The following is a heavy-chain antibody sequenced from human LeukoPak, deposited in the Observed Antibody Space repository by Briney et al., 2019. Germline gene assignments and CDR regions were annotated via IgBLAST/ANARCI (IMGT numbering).Heavy chain of an antibody. CDR3: ARDESYYGSGSYPGH. CDR2: TSYSGTT. CDR1: GGSISSHY. D-gene: IGHD3-10*01. Sequence: SETLSLTCTVSGGSISSHYWSWVRQSPEKGLEWLAYTSYSGTTNYNPSLKSRVTMSVDTSKNQFSLKLSSVTAADTAVYYCARDESYYGSGSYPGHWGQGTLVTVSS. J-gene: IGHJ4*02. V-gene: IGHV4-59*11.